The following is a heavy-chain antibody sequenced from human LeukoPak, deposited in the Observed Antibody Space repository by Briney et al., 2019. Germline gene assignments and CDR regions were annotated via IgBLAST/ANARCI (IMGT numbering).Heavy chain of an antibody. CDR2: ISSSSSYI. V-gene: IGHV3-21*01. J-gene: IGHJ2*01. Sequence: PGGSLRLSCAASGFTFSTYSMNWVRQAPGKGLEWVSSISSSSSYIYYADSMKGRFTISRDNAKNSLYLQMNSLRAEDTAVYYCVRMWFADWYFDLWGRGTLVTVSS. CDR1: GFTFSTYS. D-gene: IGHD2-21*01. CDR3: VRMWFADWYFDL.